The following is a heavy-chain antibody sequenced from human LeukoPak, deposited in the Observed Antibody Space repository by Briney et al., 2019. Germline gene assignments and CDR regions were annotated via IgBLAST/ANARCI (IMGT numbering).Heavy chain of an antibody. CDR1: GFTFTTYW. J-gene: IGHJ4*02. CDR2: INSDGSIT. V-gene: IGHV3-74*01. CDR3: ARTTILDY. D-gene: IGHD4-17*01. Sequence: PGGSLRLSCAASGFTFTTYWMHWVRQAPGKGLVWVSHINSDGSITSYADSVKGRFTISRDNAKNTLYLQMNSLRAEDTAVYYCARTTILDYWGQGTLVTVSS.